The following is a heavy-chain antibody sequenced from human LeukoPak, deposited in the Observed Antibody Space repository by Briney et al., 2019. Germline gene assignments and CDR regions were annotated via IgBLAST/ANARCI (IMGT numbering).Heavy chain of an antibody. CDR3: ASGNYDFWSGYPLGLDY. CDR2: TYYRSKWYN. CDR1: GDSVSSNSAA. J-gene: IGHJ4*02. Sequence: SQTLSLTCSISGDSVSSNSAAWNWIRQSPSRGLEWLGRTYYRSKWYNEYAASVKSRITVKSDTSKNQFSLQLNSVTPEDTAVYYCASGNYDFWSGYPLGLDYWGQGTLVTVSS. D-gene: IGHD3-3*01. V-gene: IGHV6-1*01.